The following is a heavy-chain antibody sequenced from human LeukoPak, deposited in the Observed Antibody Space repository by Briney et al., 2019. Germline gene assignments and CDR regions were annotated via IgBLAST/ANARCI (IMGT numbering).Heavy chain of an antibody. CDR3: ARDGGGTSADYYFDY. CDR1: RFTFTSYA. Sequence: TGRSLRLACAASRFTFTSYAMHWVRQAPGKGLEWVAVLSYDGRDKHYADSVKGRFTISRDKSKSTLYLQMNSLRAEDTAVYYCARDGGGTSADYYFDYWGQGTLVTVSS. D-gene: IGHD2-2*01. CDR2: LSYDGRDK. J-gene: IGHJ4*02. V-gene: IGHV3-30*04.